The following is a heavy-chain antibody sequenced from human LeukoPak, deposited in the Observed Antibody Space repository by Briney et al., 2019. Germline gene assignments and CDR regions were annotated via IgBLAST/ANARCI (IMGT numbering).Heavy chain of an antibody. J-gene: IGHJ3*02. CDR2: IYYRGTA. Sequence: SETLSLTCTVSGGSLSDSYWTWIRQPPGKGLEWIGCIYYRGTAYYNPSLRSRVTISVDTSKNQFSLKVTSVTAADTAVYYCARSGMYTAFDIWGQGTMVTVSS. CDR1: GGSLSDSY. V-gene: IGHV4-59*01. D-gene: IGHD1-20*01. CDR3: ARSGMYTAFDI.